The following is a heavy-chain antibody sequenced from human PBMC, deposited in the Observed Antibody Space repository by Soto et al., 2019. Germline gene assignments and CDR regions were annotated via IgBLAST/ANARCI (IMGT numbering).Heavy chain of an antibody. CDR3: ARDSSSSDYYGMDV. CDR1: GFTFSSYS. D-gene: IGHD6-6*01. J-gene: IGHJ6*02. V-gene: IGHV3-21*01. CDR2: ISSSSSYI. Sequence: ESGGGLVKPGGSLRLSCAASGFTFSSYSMNWVRQAPGKGLEWVSSISSSSSYIYYADSVKGRFTISRDNAKNSLYLQMNSLRAEDTAVYYCARDSSSSDYYGMDVWGQGTTVTVSS.